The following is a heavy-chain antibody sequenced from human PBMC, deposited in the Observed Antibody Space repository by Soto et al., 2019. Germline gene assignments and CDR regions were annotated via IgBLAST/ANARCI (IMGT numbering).Heavy chain of an antibody. J-gene: IGHJ6*02. CDR3: AKGAVAGMSPYYYYGMDV. Sequence: WYLRLSCAASGFAFSSYGMHWVRQAPGKGLEWVAVISYDGSNKYYADSVKGRFTISRDNSKNTLYLQMNSLRAEDTAVYYCAKGAVAGMSPYYYYGMDVWGQGTTVTVSS. CDR2: ISYDGSNK. CDR1: GFAFSSYG. V-gene: IGHV3-30*18. D-gene: IGHD6-19*01.